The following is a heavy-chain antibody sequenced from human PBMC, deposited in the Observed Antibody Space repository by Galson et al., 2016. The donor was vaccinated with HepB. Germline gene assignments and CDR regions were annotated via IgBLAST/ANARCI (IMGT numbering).Heavy chain of an antibody. J-gene: IGHJ5*02. CDR3: ARDGEYYYGSGSYAET. D-gene: IGHD3-10*01. CDR2: ISHDAIHT. V-gene: IGHV3-30-3*01. Sequence: SLRLSCATSGFTFSDYPMYWIRQAPGEGLEWVARISHDAIHTSYADSLKGRFTISRDNSKNTLSLQMNGLRAEDTAVYYCARDGEYYYGSGSYAETWGQGTLVTVSS. CDR1: GFTFSDYP.